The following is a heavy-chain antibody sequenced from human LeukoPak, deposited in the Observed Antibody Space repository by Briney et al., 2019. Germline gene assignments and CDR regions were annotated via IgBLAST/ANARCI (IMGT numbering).Heavy chain of an antibody. D-gene: IGHD6-13*01. CDR1: GFTFSTYA. Sequence: GGSLRLSCAASGFTFSTYAVSWVRQAPGKGREWVSDISGSGGSTYYADSVKGRFTISRDNSKDTVYLQMNRLRVDDTAVYYCAKSNREQLVRSYGLDVWGQGTTVTVSS. V-gene: IGHV3-23*01. CDR2: ISGSGGST. J-gene: IGHJ6*02. CDR3: AKSNREQLVRSYGLDV.